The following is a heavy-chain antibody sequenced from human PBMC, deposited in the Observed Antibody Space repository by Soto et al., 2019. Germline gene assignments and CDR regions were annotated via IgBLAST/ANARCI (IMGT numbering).Heavy chain of an antibody. J-gene: IGHJ5*02. CDR1: GGSIRSYY. CDR2: ISYTGSP. Sequence: SETLSLTCTVSGGSIRSYYWSWIRQPPGKGLEWIGYISYTGSPKYNPSLKSRVTISLDTSKNQFSLKVTSVTAADTAMYFCARDYSNYSWLDPWGQGTLVTVSS. CDR3: ARDYSNYSWLDP. D-gene: IGHD4-4*01. V-gene: IGHV4-59*01.